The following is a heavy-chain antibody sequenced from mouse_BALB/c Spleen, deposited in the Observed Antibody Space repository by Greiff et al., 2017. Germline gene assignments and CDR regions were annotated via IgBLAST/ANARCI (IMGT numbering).Heavy chain of an antibody. D-gene: IGHD4-1*02. Sequence: EVQRVESGGGLVKPGGSLKLSCAASGFAFSSYDMSWVRQTPEKRLEWVAYISSGGGSTYYPDTVKGRFTISRDNAKNTLYLQMSSLKSEDTAMYYCARHPPTGTGFAYWGQGTLVTVSA. CDR3: ARHPPTGTGFAY. J-gene: IGHJ3*01. CDR1: GFAFSSYD. CDR2: ISSGGGST. V-gene: IGHV5-12-1*01.